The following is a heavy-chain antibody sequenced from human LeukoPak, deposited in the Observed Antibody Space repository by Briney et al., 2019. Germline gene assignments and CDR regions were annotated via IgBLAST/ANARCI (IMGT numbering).Heavy chain of an antibody. CDR3: AKDVVIGASYDYGDYIPLPH. V-gene: IGHV3-66*02. CDR2: LFSDRRT. D-gene: IGHD4-17*01. J-gene: IGHJ1*01. CDR1: GFTVSTNY. Sequence: PGGSLRLSCAASGFTVSTNYMTWVRQAPGKGLQWVAILFSDRRTFYADTVKGRFTVSRDNSKNTLYLQMNSLRPEDTAVYYCAKDVVIGASYDYGDYIPLPHWGQGTLVTVSS.